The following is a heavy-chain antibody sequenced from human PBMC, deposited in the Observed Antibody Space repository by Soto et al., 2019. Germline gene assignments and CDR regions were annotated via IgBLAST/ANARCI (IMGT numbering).Heavy chain of an antibody. J-gene: IGHJ6*02. CDR3: AWAYYYDSSGYYYGYYGMDV. CDR2: IIPIFGTA. D-gene: IGHD3-22*01. CDR1: GGTFSSYA. Sequence: SVKVSCTASGGTFSSYAISWVRQAPGQGLEWMGGIIPIFGTANYAQKFQGRVTITADESTSTAYMELSSLRSEDTAVYYCAWAYYYDSSGYYYGYYGMDVWGQGTTVTVSS. V-gene: IGHV1-69*13.